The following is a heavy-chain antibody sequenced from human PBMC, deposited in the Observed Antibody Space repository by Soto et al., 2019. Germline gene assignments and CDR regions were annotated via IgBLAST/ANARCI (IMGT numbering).Heavy chain of an antibody. CDR3: ARAGCDGGSCYTLVGLRYGMDV. J-gene: IGHJ6*02. Sequence: QVQLVESGGGVVQPGRSLRLSCAASGFTFSNYAMYWVRQAPGKGLEWVAVLSYDGNNKYYADSVKDRFTISRDNSKNTLYLQMNSLRVEDTAVYYCARAGCDGGSCYTLVGLRYGMDVWGQGTTVTVSS. D-gene: IGHD2-15*01. CDR2: LSYDGNNK. CDR1: GFTFSNYA. V-gene: IGHV3-30-3*01.